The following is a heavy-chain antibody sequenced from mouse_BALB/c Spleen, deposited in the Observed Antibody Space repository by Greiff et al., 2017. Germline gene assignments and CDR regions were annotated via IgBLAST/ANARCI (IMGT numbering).Heavy chain of an antibody. Sequence: EVQLVESGGGLVQPGGSRKLSCAASGFTFSSFGMHWVRQAPEKGLEWVAYISSGSSTIYYADTVKGRFTISRDNPKNTLFLQMTSLRSEDTAMYYCAREELVTTVPFAYWGQGTLVTVSA. CDR2: ISSGSSTI. CDR1: GFTFSSFG. J-gene: IGHJ3*01. CDR3: AREELVTTVPFAY. V-gene: IGHV5-17*02. D-gene: IGHD1-1*01.